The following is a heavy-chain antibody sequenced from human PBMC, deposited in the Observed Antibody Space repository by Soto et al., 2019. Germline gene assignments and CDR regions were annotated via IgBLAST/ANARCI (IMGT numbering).Heavy chain of an antibody. V-gene: IGHV6-1*01. CDR3: ARYSSSSANDAFDI. Sequence: SQTLSLTCAISGDSVSSNSAAWNWTRQSPSRGLEWLGRTYYRSKWYNDYAVSVKSRITINPDTSKNQFSLQLNSVTPEDTAVYYCARYSSSSANDAFDIWGQGTMVTVSS. D-gene: IGHD6-6*01. J-gene: IGHJ3*02. CDR2: TYYRSKWYN. CDR1: GDSVSSNSAA.